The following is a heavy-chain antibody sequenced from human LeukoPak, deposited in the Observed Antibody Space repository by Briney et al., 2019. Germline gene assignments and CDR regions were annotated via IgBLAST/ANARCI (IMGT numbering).Heavy chain of an antibody. V-gene: IGHV3-23*01. CDR1: GLTFSGYV. Sequence: PGGSLRLSCAASGLTFSGYVMSWARQAPGKGLEWVAAXXXXGGRTYYTESVKGHFTISRDNSKNTLYLQMNSPRADDTAVYYCAKGPERRGFCSGSACYSDCWGQGTLVTVSS. D-gene: IGHD2-8*02. CDR3: AKGPERRGFCSGSACYSDC. J-gene: IGHJ4*02. CDR2: XXXXGGRT.